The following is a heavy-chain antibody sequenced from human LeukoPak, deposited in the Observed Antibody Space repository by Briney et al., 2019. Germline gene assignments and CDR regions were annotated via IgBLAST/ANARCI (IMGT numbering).Heavy chain of an antibody. D-gene: IGHD3-9*01. V-gene: IGHV4-59*08. CDR2: VYYSGST. CDR1: VGSISSYY. Sequence: SETLSLTCTVSVGSISSYYWSWIRQPPGKGLEWIGYVYYSGSTNYNPSLKSRVTISVDTSKNQFSLKLSSVTAADTAVYYCARHLPLRYSDPIPNYYGMDVWGQGTTVTVSS. CDR3: ARHLPLRYSDPIPNYYGMDV. J-gene: IGHJ6*02.